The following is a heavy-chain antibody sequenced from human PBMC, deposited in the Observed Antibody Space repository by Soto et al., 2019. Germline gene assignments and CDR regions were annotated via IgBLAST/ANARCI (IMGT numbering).Heavy chain of an antibody. Sequence: SETLSLTCTVSGDSISSGGYYWSWIRQHPGKGLEWIGYIYYSGSTYYNPSLKSRVTISVDTSKNQFSLKLSSVTAADTAVYYCARRGYSNRYYFDYWGQGTLVTVSS. J-gene: IGHJ4*02. D-gene: IGHD4-4*01. CDR3: ARRGYSNRYYFDY. CDR1: GDSISSGGYY. V-gene: IGHV4-61*08. CDR2: IYYSGST.